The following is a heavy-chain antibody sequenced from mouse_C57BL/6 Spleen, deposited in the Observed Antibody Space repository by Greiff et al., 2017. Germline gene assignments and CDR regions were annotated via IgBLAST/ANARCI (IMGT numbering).Heavy chain of an antibody. Sequence: EVKVVESGGGLVQPGGSLSLSCAASGFTFTDYYMSWVRQPPGKALEWLGFIRNKANGYTTEYSASVKGRFTISRDNSQSILYLQMNALRAEDSATYYCARYGSSHLDYWGQGTTLTVSS. CDR3: ARYGSSHLDY. J-gene: IGHJ2*01. V-gene: IGHV7-3*01. D-gene: IGHD1-1*01. CDR2: IRNKANGYTT. CDR1: GFTFTDYY.